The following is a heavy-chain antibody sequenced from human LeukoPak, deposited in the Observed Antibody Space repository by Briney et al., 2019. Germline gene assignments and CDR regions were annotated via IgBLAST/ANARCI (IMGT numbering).Heavy chain of an antibody. CDR3: ARGDNYGLTYFFDY. J-gene: IGHJ4*02. D-gene: IGHD5-24*01. Sequence: PSETLSLTCTVSGGSISSYYWSWIRQPPGKGLGWIGYMYYSGSTNYNPSLKSRVTISVDTSKNQFSLKLTSVTAADTAVYYCARGDNYGLTYFFDYWGQGTLVTVSS. CDR2: MYYSGST. CDR1: GGSISSYY. V-gene: IGHV4-59*01.